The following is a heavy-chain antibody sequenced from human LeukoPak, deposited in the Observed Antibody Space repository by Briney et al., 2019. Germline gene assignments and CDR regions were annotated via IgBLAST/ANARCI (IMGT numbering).Heavy chain of an antibody. CDR1: GFTFSDYY. Sequence: PGGSLRLSCAASGFTFSDYYMSWIRQAPGKGLEWVSYISSSGSTIYYADSVKGRFTISRDNAKNSLYLQMNSLRAEDTAVYYCATIAVATIESIDHWGQGILVTVSS. J-gene: IGHJ4*02. CDR3: ATIAVATIESIDH. V-gene: IGHV3-11*01. CDR2: ISSSGSTI. D-gene: IGHD6-19*01.